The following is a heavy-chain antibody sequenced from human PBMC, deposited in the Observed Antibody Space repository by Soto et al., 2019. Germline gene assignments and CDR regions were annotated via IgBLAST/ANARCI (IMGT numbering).Heavy chain of an antibody. D-gene: IGHD3-22*01. CDR2: LYYSGST. J-gene: IGHJ5*02. Sequence: SETLTLTCTVSGGSVSSRNYYWSWIRQPPGKGLEWIGYLYYSGSTNYNPSLKSRVTTSADASKNQFSLKLSSVTAADTAVYYCARGWLPSPNLRFDPWGQGILVTVSS. V-gene: IGHV4-61*01. CDR3: ARGWLPSPNLRFDP. CDR1: GGSVSSRNYY.